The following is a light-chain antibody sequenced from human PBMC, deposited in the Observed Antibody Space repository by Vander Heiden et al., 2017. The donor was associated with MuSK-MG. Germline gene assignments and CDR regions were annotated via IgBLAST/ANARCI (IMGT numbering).Light chain of an antibody. CDR2: SND. V-gene: IGLV1-47*02. CDR3: AAWDDSVNGWV. Sequence: QSVLTQAPSAYGTPGQRVTISSSVRNSNLGDNYVHWYQQPPGLAPTSRIYSNDQRPSGVPDRISGSKSGTSASLSISGLRPEDEADYYCAAWDDSVNGWVFGGGTKLTVL. J-gene: IGLJ3*02. CDR1: NSNLGDNY.